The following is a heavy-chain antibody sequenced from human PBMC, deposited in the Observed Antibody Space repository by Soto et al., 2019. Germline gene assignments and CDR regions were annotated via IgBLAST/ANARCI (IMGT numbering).Heavy chain of an antibody. CDR2: ISYDGSNK. Sequence: GGSLRLSCAASGFTFSSYGMHWVRQAPGKGLEWVAVISYDGSNKYYADSVKGRFTISRDNSKNTLYLQMNSLRAEDTAVYYCAKEDLPAEYYYYGLDVWGQGTTVTVSS. V-gene: IGHV3-30*18. CDR1: GFTFSSYG. CDR3: AKEDLPAEYYYYGLDV. J-gene: IGHJ6*02.